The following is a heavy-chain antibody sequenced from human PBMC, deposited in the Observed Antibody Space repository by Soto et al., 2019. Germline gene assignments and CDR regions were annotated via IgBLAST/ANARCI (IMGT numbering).Heavy chain of an antibody. CDR2: INSDGSTT. J-gene: IGHJ4*02. D-gene: IGHD6-13*01. V-gene: IGHV3-74*01. CDR3: ARAALGTSTWYDY. CDR1: GSTFSTYW. Sequence: GGSLRLSCAASGSTFSTYWMHWVRQAPGKGLVWVSRINSDGSTTNYADSAKGRFTISRDNAKNTLYLQMTSLRAEDTAVYYCARAALGTSTWYDYWGQGTLVTVSS.